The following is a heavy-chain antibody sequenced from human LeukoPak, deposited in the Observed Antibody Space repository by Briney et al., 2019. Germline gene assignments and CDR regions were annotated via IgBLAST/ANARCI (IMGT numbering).Heavy chain of an antibody. V-gene: IGHV4-59*01. Sequence: KTSETLSLTSTVSGGSISSYYWSWIRQPPGKGLEWIGYIYYSGSTNYNPSLKSRVTISVDTSKNQFSLKLSSVTAADTAVYYCARVLGYCSSTSCRAYYYYGMDVWGQGTTVTVSS. CDR3: ARVLGYCSSTSCRAYYYYGMDV. J-gene: IGHJ6*01. CDR1: GGSISSYY. D-gene: IGHD2-2*03. CDR2: IYYSGST.